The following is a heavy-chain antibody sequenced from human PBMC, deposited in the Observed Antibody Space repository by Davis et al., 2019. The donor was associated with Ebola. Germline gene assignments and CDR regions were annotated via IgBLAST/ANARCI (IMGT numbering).Heavy chain of an antibody. CDR1: GFTFSSYW. J-gene: IGHJ4*02. CDR2: IKQDGSEK. Sequence: GESLKISCAASGFTFSSYWMSWVRQAPGKGLEWVANIKQDGSEKYYADSVKGRFTISRDNSKNTLYLQMNSLRAEDTAVYYCARDRVDCSGGSCYSDPLTLLLDYWGQGTLVTVSS. V-gene: IGHV3-7*01. D-gene: IGHD2-15*01. CDR3: ARDRVDCSGGSCYSDPLTLLLDY.